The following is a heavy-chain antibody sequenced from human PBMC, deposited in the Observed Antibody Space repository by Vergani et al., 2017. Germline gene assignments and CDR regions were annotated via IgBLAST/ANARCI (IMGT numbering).Heavy chain of an antibody. D-gene: IGHD3-3*01. V-gene: IGHV4-38-2*02. CDR1: NYSIGRDYF. Sequence: QVHLQESGPGLVKPSETLSLTCSVSNYSIGRDYFWGWIRRSPVKGLEYIASIYHGGMTYYNPSLKSRATLSIDKSENVISLRCPSVTAADTALYHWARHGGSGNYYHLFDSWVQGTLVIVSS. J-gene: IGHJ4*02. CDR2: IYHGGMT. CDR3: ARHGGSGNYYHLFDS.